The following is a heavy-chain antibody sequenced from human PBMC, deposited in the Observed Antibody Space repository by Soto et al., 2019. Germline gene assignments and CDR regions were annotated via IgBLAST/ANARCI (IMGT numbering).Heavy chain of an antibody. V-gene: IGHV3-30*18. CDR1: GFTFSSYG. J-gene: IGHJ6*02. D-gene: IGHD5-18*01. CDR3: AKGGRGIQLWLDV. CDR2: ISYDGSNK. Sequence: GGSLRLSCAASGFTFSSYGMHWVRQAPGKGLEWVAVISYDGSNKYYADSVKGRFTISRDNSKNTLYLQMNSLRAEDTAVYYCAKGGRGIQLWLDVWGQGTTVTVSS.